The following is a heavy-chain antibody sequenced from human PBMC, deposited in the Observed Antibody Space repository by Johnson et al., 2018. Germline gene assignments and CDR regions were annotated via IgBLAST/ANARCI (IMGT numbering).Heavy chain of an antibody. V-gene: IGHV1-69*06. CDR1: GGIFSRFT. J-gene: IGHJ1*01. CDR2: IPPLSRSP. D-gene: IGHD6-13*01. Sequence: QVQLVQSGAEVKKPGSSVKVSCKTSGGIFSRFTISWVRQAPGQGLEWMGGIPPLSRSPSYTQGRVTMTTDTSTSTAYMELRSLRSDDTAVYYCARVGHSSTWRKYFQLWGQGTLVTVSS. CDR3: ARVGHSSTWRKYFQL.